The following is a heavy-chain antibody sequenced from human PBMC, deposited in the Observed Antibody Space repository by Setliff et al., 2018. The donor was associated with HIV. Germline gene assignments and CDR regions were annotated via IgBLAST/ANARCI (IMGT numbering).Heavy chain of an antibody. Sequence: GGSLRLSCAASGFTSTDYTMNWVRQAPGKGLEWVSSITSGSTYVNYADSVKGRFSISRDNSKNSLYLQMISLRAEDTALYYCARQGNWEFDYWGQGTLVTVSS. J-gene: IGHJ4*02. CDR3: ARQGNWEFDY. CDR2: ITSGSTYV. D-gene: IGHD7-27*01. V-gene: IGHV3-21*01. CDR1: GFTSTDYT.